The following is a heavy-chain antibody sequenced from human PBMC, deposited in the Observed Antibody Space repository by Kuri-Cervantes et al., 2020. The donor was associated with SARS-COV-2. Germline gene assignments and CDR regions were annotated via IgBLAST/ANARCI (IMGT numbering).Heavy chain of an antibody. CDR2: ISGSGGST. CDR3: AKDGSNSWSFNYYYYGMDV. Sequence: GESLKISCAASGFTFSSYAMSWVRQAPGKGLEWVSAISGSGGSTYYADSVKGRFTISRDNSKSTLYLQMNSLSAEDTAVYYCAKDGSNSWSFNYYYYGMDVWGQGTTVTVSS. J-gene: IGHJ6*02. V-gene: IGHV3-23*01. D-gene: IGHD6-13*01. CDR1: GFTFSSYA.